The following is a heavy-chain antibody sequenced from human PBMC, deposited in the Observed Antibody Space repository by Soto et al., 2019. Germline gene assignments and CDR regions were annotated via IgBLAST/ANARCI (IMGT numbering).Heavy chain of an antibody. CDR3: SNVVLLP. D-gene: IGHD3-22*01. CDR2: ISGTGGST. V-gene: IGHV3-23*01. J-gene: IGHJ5*02. Sequence: GGSLRLSCAASAFTCSNYAMSWLRQAPGKGLECVSGISGTGGSTYYADSVKGRFTISRDNSKNTLSLQMNSLRVDDTAVYYYSNVVLLPWGQGTLITVSS. CDR1: AFTCSNYA.